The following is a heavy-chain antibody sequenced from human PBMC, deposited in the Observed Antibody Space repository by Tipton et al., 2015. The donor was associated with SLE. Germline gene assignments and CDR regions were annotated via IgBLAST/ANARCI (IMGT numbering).Heavy chain of an antibody. V-gene: IGHV4-39*07. CDR3: ARVKGVITYNWFDP. CDR2: IYHSGST. Sequence: LRLSCTVSGGSISSSRYYWGWIRQPPGKGLEWIGSIYHSGSTYYNPSLKSRVTISVDTSKNQFSLKLSSVTAADTAVYYCARVKGVITYNWFDPWGQGTLVTVSS. D-gene: IGHD3-22*01. J-gene: IGHJ5*02. CDR1: GGSISSSRYY.